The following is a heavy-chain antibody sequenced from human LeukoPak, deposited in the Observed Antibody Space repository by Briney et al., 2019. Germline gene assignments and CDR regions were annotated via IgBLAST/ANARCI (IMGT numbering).Heavy chain of an antibody. CDR1: GFTFSGSA. CDR2: IRSKANSYAT. V-gene: IGHV3-73*01. Sequence: GGSLRLSCAASGFTFSGSAMHWVRQASGKGLEWVGRIRSKANSYATAYAASVKGRFTTSRDDSKNTAYLQMNSLKTEDTAVYYCTSRRSEYYYDSSGYYGDYWGQGTLVTVSS. D-gene: IGHD3-22*01. J-gene: IGHJ4*02. CDR3: TSRRSEYYYDSSGYYGDY.